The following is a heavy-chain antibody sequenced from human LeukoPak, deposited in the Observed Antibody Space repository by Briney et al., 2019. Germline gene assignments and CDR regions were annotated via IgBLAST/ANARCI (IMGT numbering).Heavy chain of an antibody. CDR2: IYYSGST. D-gene: IGHD4-11*01. V-gene: IGHV4-59*08. Sequence: SETLSLTCTVSGGSISSYYWSWIRQPPGKGLEWIGYIYYSGSTNYNPSLKSRVTISVDTSKNQFSLKLSSVTAADTAVYYCAGCISKYLVDYWGQGTLVTVSS. CDR1: GGSISSYY. CDR3: AGCISKYLVDY. J-gene: IGHJ4*02.